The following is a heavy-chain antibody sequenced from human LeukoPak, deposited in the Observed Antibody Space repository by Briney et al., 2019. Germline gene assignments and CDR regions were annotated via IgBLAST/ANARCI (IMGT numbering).Heavy chain of an antibody. J-gene: IGHJ4*02. CDR3: ASGVYQIDY. D-gene: IGHD3-3*01. CDR1: GFIFNNYW. CDR2: IKQDGNEK. V-gene: IGHV3-7*03. Sequence: GGSLRLSCAASGFIFNNYWMSWVRQAPGKGLEWVANIKQDGNEKYYVDSVEGRFTISRDNARNSLYLQMDSLRAEDTAVYYCASGVYQIDYWGQGTLVHVSS.